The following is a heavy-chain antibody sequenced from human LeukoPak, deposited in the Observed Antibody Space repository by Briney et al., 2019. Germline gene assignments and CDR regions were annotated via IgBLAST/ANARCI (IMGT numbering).Heavy chain of an antibody. V-gene: IGHV4-39*01. CDR2: IYYSGST. J-gene: IGHJ4*02. CDR3: ARHGRGTGSGWYWFY. Sequence: PSETLSPTCTVSGGSISSSSYYWGWIRQPPGKGLEWIGSIYYSGSTYYNPSLKSRVTISVDTSKNQFSLKLSSVTAADTAVYYCARHGRGTGSGWYWFYWGQGTLVTVSS. D-gene: IGHD6-19*01. CDR1: GGSISSSSYY.